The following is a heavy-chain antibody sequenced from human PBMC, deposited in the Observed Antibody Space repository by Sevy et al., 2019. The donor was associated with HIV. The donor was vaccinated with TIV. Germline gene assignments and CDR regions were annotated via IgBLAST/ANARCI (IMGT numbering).Heavy chain of an antibody. V-gene: IGHV3-23*01. Sequence: GGSLRLSCAASGFTFSSYAMSWVRQAPGKGLEWVSGISGSGGLTYYADSVKGRFSISRDNSKNTLYLQMNSLRADDTAVYYCAKGSVAARVGNDFDLWGQGALVTVSS. D-gene: IGHD5-12*01. CDR1: GFTFSSYA. J-gene: IGHJ4*02. CDR3: AKGSVAARVGNDFDL. CDR2: ISGSGGLT.